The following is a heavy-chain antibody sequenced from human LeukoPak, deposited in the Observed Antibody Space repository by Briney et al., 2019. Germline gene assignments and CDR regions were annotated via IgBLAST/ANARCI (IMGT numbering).Heavy chain of an antibody. V-gene: IGHV4-59*01. Sequence: SETLSLTCTVSGGSISSYYWSWIRQPPGKGLEWIGYIYYSGSTNYNPSLKSRVTISVDTSKNQFSLKLSSVTAADTAVYYCARDRIRSGGSCYGVGAFDIWGQGTMVTVSS. J-gene: IGHJ3*02. CDR1: GGSISSYY. CDR2: IYYSGST. CDR3: ARDRIRSGGSCYGVGAFDI. D-gene: IGHD2-15*01.